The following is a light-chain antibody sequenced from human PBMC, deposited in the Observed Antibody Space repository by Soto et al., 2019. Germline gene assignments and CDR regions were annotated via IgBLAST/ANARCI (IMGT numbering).Light chain of an antibody. Sequence: DIVMTQSPDSLAVSLGERATIDCRSSQSLLYSSNNKNCLAWYQQKPGQPPTLLIYWSSTRESGVPDRFSGSGSGTDFTLTISSLQAEDVAVYYCQQYYSTPLTFGGGTKVEIK. V-gene: IGKV4-1*01. CDR2: WSS. CDR3: QQYYSTPLT. J-gene: IGKJ4*01. CDR1: QSLLYSSNNKNC.